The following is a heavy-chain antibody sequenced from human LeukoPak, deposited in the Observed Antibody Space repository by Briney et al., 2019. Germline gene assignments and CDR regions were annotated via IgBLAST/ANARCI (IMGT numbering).Heavy chain of an antibody. Sequence: ASVKVSCKASGYTFTGYYMHWVRQAPGQGLEWMGWINPDSGGTNYAQKFQGRATMTRDTSISTAYMELSRLRSDDTAVYYCARSRDGWDFDYWGQGTLVTVSS. CDR2: INPDSGGT. V-gene: IGHV1-2*02. CDR3: ARSRDGWDFDY. D-gene: IGHD2-2*03. J-gene: IGHJ4*02. CDR1: GYTFTGYY.